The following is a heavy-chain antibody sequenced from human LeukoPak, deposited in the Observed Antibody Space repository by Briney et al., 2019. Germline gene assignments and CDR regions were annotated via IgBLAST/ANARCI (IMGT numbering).Heavy chain of an antibody. V-gene: IGHV3-23*01. D-gene: IGHD3-22*01. J-gene: IGHJ4*02. CDR2: ISGSGGST. CDR3: AKPLPRYYDSSGYFDY. CDR1: GFTFSSYA. Sequence: GGSLRLSCAASGFTFSSYAMSWVRQAPGKGLEWVSAISGSGGSTYYADSVKGRFTISRDNSKNTLYLQMNSLRAEDTAVYYCAKPLPRYYDSSGYFDYWGQGTLVTVSS.